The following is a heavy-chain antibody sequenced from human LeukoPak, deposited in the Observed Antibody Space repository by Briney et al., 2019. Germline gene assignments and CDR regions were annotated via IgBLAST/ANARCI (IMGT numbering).Heavy chain of an antibody. Sequence: SVKVSCKASGGTFSSYAISWVRQAPGQGLEWMGGIIPIFGTANYAQRFQGRVTITADESTSTAYIELSSLRSEDTAVYYCASGVVVAATQRYDYWGQGTLVTVSS. CDR2: IIPIFGTA. J-gene: IGHJ4*02. CDR3: ASGVVVAATQRYDY. D-gene: IGHD2-15*01. V-gene: IGHV1-69*01. CDR1: GGTFSSYA.